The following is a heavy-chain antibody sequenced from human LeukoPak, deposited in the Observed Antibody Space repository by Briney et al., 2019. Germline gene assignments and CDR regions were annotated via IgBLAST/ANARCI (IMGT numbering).Heavy chain of an antibody. CDR2: ITNSGRST. Sequence: GGSLRLSCEASGFSFSNYFMSWIRQAPGKGLEWVSYITNSGRSTNYADAVKGRFTISRDNAKKSVYLEMTDLRAEDTAVYYRAREASGNYHVFDSWGQGTLVTVSS. CDR1: GFSFSNYF. D-gene: IGHD1-26*01. V-gene: IGHV3-11*04. J-gene: IGHJ4*02. CDR3: AREASGNYHVFDS.